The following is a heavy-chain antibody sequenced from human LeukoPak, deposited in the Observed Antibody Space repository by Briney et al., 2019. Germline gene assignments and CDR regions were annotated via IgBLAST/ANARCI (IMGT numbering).Heavy chain of an antibody. D-gene: IGHD2-15*01. CDR3: ARASLSSLLTFDY. V-gene: IGHV3-7*01. J-gene: IGHJ4*02. CDR2: IKQDGSQK. CDR1: GFTSSSYW. Sequence: GGSLRLSCADSGFTSSSYWMKWVRQAPGKGLEWVAIIKQDGSQKYYVDSVKGRFTISTDTAKNSLYLLMNSLRAEDTAVYHCARASLSSLLTFDYWGQGTLVTVSS.